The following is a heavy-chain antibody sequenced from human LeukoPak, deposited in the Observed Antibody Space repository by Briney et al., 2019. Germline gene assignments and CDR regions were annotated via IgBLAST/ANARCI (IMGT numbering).Heavy chain of an antibody. CDR3: ARDRDSSGYYQIDY. D-gene: IGHD3-22*01. CDR1: GFTFRSYS. J-gene: IGHJ4*02. V-gene: IGHV3-21*01. Sequence: GGSLRLSCAASGFTFRSYSMNWVRQAPGKELEWVSSISSSSSYIYYADSVKGRFTISRDNAKNSLYLQMNSLRAEDTAVYYCARDRDSSGYYQIDYWGQGTLVTVSS. CDR2: ISSSSSYI.